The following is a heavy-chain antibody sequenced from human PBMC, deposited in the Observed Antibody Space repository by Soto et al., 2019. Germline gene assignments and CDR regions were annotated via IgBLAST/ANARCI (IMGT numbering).Heavy chain of an antibody. CDR1: GFTVSSNY. V-gene: IGHV3-66*01. Sequence: EVQLVESGGGLVQPGGSLRLSCAASGFTVSSNYMSWVRQAPGKGLEWVSVIYSGGSTYYADSVKGRFTISRDNSKNTRYLQMNSLRAEDTAVYYCARSAYYYGSGYAFDIWGQGTMVTVSS. J-gene: IGHJ3*02. D-gene: IGHD3-10*01. CDR2: IYSGGST. CDR3: ARSAYYYGSGYAFDI.